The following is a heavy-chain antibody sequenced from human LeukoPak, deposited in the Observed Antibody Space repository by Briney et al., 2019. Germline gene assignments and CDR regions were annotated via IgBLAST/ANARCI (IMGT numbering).Heavy chain of an antibody. V-gene: IGHV4-39*01. Sequence: SETLSLTCTVSGGSISSSSYYWGWIRQPPGKGLEWIGSIYYSGSTYYNPSLKSRVTISGDTSKNQFSLKLSSVTAADTAVYYCARVGEIAVAGDYWGQGTLVTVSS. CDR2: IYYSGST. CDR3: ARVGEIAVAGDY. D-gene: IGHD6-19*01. J-gene: IGHJ4*02. CDR1: GGSISSSSYY.